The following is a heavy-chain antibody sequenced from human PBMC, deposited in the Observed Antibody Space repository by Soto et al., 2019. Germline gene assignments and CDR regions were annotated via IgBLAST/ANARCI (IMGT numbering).Heavy chain of an antibody. CDR3: VRGGFLSHDHVIIAPATLGFDP. D-gene: IGHD2-2*01. CDR2: MNPNRTNT. J-gene: IGHJ5*02. V-gene: IGHV1-8*01. Sequence: ASLKDSGKTSGYTFTPYEINWVGQAPVQVHEQLGWMNPNRTNTGYAEKFQGRVTMTRDTSISTAYMELSSLRYDDTAVYYCVRGGFLSHDHVIIAPATLGFDPWGQGNLVSASA. CDR1: GYTFTPYE.